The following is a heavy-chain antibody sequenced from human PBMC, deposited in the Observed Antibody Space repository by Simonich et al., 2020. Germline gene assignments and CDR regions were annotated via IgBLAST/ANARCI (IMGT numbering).Heavy chain of an antibody. D-gene: IGHD6-6*01. J-gene: IGHJ6*02. Sequence: EVQLVESGGGLVQPGGSLRLSCAASGFTFSSYEMNWVRQAPGKGLEWVSYISSSGSTIYYADSVKGRFTLSRDNAKNSLYLQMNSLRAEDTAVDYCARDFRLQLVEIGTYYYYGMDVWGQGTTVTVSS. CDR3: ARDFRLQLVEIGTYYYYGMDV. CDR2: ISSSGSTI. CDR1: GFTFSSYE. V-gene: IGHV3-48*03.